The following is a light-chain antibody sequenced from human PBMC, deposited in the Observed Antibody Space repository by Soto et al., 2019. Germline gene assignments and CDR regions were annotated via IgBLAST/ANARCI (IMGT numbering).Light chain of an antibody. V-gene: IGKV3-11*01. CDR2: AAS. CDR1: QGVSNY. CDR3: QQLNSYPHA. J-gene: IGKJ5*01. Sequence: ILLTQSPATLSSSAGERATLSCRASQGVSNYLAWYQQKPGQAPKLLIYAASNRATGVPSRFSGSGSGTDFTLTISSLEPEDFATYYCQQLNSYPHAFGQGTRLEIK.